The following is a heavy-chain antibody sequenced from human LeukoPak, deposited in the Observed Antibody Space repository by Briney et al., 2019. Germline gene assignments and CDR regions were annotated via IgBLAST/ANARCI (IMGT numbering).Heavy chain of an antibody. D-gene: IGHD6-19*01. CDR3: ARDERAGSGWYFVY. CDR2: ISSSGSTI. V-gene: IGHV3-48*03. J-gene: IGHJ4*02. Sequence: GGSLRLSCAASGFTFSSYEMNWVRQAPGKGLEWVSYISSSGSTIYYADSVKGRSTISRDNAKNSLYLQMNSLRDEDTAVYYCARDERAGSGWYFVYWGQGTLVTVSS. CDR1: GFTFSSYE.